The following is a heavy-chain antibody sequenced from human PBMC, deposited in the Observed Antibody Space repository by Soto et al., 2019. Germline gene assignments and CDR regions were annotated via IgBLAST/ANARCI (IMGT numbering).Heavy chain of an antibody. J-gene: IGHJ4*02. V-gene: IGHV3-11*06. Sequence: QVQLVESGGGLVKPGGSLRLSCAASGFTFSDYYMSWIRQAPGKGLEWVSYISSSSSYTNYADSVKGRFTISRDNAKNSLYLQMNSLIAEDTAVYYCARLRGIAAAPFDYWGQGTLVTVSS. CDR1: GFTFSDYY. CDR2: ISSSSSYT. D-gene: IGHD6-13*01. CDR3: ARLRGIAAAPFDY.